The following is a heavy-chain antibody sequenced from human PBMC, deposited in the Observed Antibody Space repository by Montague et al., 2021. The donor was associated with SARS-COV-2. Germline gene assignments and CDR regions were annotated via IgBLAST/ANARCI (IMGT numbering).Heavy chain of an antibody. CDR1: GGSVSSDSYY. V-gene: IGHV4-61*01. CDR2: FYYSGST. CDR3: ARVYYDISAMDV. Sequence: SETLSLTCTVSGGSVSSDSYYWSWIRQPPGKGLEWIGYFYYSGSTNYNPSLKSRVTISVDTSKNQFSLKLTSVTAADTAVYFCARVYYDISAMDVWGQGTTVTVSS. J-gene: IGHJ6*02. D-gene: IGHD3-9*01.